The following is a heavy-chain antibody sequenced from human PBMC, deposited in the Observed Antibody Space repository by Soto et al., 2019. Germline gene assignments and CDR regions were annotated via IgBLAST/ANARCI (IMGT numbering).Heavy chain of an antibody. J-gene: IGHJ6*02. CDR1: GFTFSSYD. D-gene: IGHD4-4*01. CDR3: ARDDYSYYYYGMDV. Sequence: GGSLRLSCAASGFTFSSYDMHWVRQATGKGLEWVSAIGTAGDTYYPGSVKGRFTISRENAKNSLYLQMNSLRAEDTAVYYCARDDYSYYYYGMDVWGQGTTVTVSS. V-gene: IGHV3-13*01. CDR2: IGTAGDT.